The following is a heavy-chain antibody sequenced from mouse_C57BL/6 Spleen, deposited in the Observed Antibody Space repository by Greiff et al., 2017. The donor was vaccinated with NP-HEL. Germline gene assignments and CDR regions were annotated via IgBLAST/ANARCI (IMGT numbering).Heavy chain of an antibody. CDR2: ISSGSSTI. V-gene: IGHV5-17*01. CDR1: GFTFSDYG. CDR3: ARPGTGTGAMDY. D-gene: IGHD4-1*01. J-gene: IGHJ4*01. Sequence: DVKLVESGGGLVKPGGSLKLSCAASGFTFSDYGMHWVRQAPEKGLEWVAYISSGSSTIYYADTVKGRFTISRDNAKNTLFLQMTSLRSEDTAMYYCARPGTGTGAMDYWGQGTSVTVSS.